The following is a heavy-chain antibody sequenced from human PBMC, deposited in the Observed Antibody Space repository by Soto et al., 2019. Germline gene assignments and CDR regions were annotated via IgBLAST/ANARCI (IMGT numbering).Heavy chain of an antibody. J-gene: IGHJ6*03. D-gene: IGHD3-3*01. Sequence: SETLSLTCTASGGSISSYYWSWIRQPPGKGLEWIGYIYYSGSTNYNPSLKSRVTISVDTSKNQFSLKLSSVTAADTAVYYCARLLSGVDPNYYYYYMDVWGKGTTVTVSS. CDR1: GGSISSYY. CDR3: ARLLSGVDPNYYYYYMDV. V-gene: IGHV4-59*08. CDR2: IYYSGST.